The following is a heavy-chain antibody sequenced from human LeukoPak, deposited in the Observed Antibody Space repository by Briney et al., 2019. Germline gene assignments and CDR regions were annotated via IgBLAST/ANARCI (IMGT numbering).Heavy chain of an antibody. CDR2: IKQDGSQR. CDR1: GFTFSDYW. J-gene: IGHJ4*02. Sequence: GGSLRLSCTASGFTFSDYWMTWVRQAPGKGPEWVANIKQDGSQRYYVDSVRGRFTISRDNAKNSLFLQMNGLRAEDTAVYYCARRGDCSSRRSPIDYWGQGTLVTVSS. D-gene: IGHD2-21*02. V-gene: IGHV3-7*01. CDR3: ARRGDCSSRRSPIDY.